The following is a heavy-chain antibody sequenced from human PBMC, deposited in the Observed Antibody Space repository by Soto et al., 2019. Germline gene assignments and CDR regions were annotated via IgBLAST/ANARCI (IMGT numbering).Heavy chain of an antibody. D-gene: IGHD5-18*01. V-gene: IGHV4-4*02. J-gene: IGHJ3*02. CDR1: GGSISSNNW. Sequence: QVQLQESGPGLVKPSETLSLTCAVSGGSISSNNWWSWVRQSPGKGLEWIGEIYHTGSTNYNPSLTRRVTISVDKSKGQFSLRVTSVTAADTAVYYCARDQGDTTMPMGAFDIWGQGTMVTVSS. CDR3: ARDQGDTTMPMGAFDI. CDR2: IYHTGST.